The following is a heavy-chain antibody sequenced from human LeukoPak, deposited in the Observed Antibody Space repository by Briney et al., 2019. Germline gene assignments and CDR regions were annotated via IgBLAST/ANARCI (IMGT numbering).Heavy chain of an antibody. V-gene: IGHV4-59*01. CDR2: IYYSGST. CDR3: ARGGGGSPVFGVVIAYFDY. Sequence: SETLSLTCTVSGGSISSYYWSWIRQPPGKGLEWIGDIYYSGSTNYNPSLKSRVTISVDTSKNQYYLKLNSVTAADTAVYYCARGGGGSPVFGVVIAYFDYWGQGTLVTVSS. J-gene: IGHJ4*02. D-gene: IGHD3-3*01. CDR1: GGSISSYY.